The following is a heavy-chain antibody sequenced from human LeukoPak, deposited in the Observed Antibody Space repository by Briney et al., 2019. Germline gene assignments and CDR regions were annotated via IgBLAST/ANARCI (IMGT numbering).Heavy chain of an antibody. D-gene: IGHD2-2*01. V-gene: IGHV1-46*03. CDR3: VRNGSSDYGDY. CDR1: GYTLNSYS. CDR2: INPSGGST. J-gene: IGHJ4*02. Sequence: GASVKVSCKASGYTLNSYSMQWVRQAPGQGLEWMGIINPSGGSTRYGQKFQGRVPMTRDTSTSTVYMELRSLRSEDTAVYYCVRNGSSDYGDYWGQGTLVTVSS.